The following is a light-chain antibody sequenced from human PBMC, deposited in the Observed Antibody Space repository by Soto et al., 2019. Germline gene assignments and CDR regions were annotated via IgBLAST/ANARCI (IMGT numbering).Light chain of an antibody. Sequence: QSVLTQPASVSGSPGQSITISCTGTSSDVGSYNLVSWYQHHPGKAPKLMIYEGSKRPSGVSNRFSGSKSRNTASLTISGLQAEDEADYYCCSYAGSSNVIFDGGTKLTVL. J-gene: IGLJ2*01. V-gene: IGLV2-23*01. CDR3: CSYAGSSNVI. CDR2: EGS. CDR1: SSDVGSYNL.